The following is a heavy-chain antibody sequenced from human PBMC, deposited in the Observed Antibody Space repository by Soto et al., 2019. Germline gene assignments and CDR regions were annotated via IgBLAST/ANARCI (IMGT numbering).Heavy chain of an antibody. CDR1: GFTFSSYS. CDR3: ARQDSPNLYYPKWFDT. CDR2: ISGSSATI. J-gene: IGHJ5*02. V-gene: IGHV3-48*02. D-gene: IGHD3-22*01. Sequence: EVQLVESGGGLVQPGGSLRLSCAASGFTFSSYSMNWVRQAPGKGLEWVSYISGSSATIYYADSVKGRFTISRDNAKNSLYLQMNSLRDEDTAVYYCARQDSPNLYYPKWFDTWGQGTLVTVSS.